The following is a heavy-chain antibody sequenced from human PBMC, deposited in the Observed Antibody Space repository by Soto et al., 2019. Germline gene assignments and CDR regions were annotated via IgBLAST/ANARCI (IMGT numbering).Heavy chain of an antibody. CDR2: ISSNRSNI. Sequence: PGGSLRLSCAASGFTFSSYGMHWVRQAPGKGLEWVSSISSNRSNIYYADSMKGRFTISRDNAKNSVYLQMDSLRAEDTAVYYCARSDCTSTSCYVVWFDPWGQGTLVTVSS. V-gene: IGHV3-21*01. CDR3: ARSDCTSTSCYVVWFDP. D-gene: IGHD2-2*01. CDR1: GFTFSSYG. J-gene: IGHJ5*02.